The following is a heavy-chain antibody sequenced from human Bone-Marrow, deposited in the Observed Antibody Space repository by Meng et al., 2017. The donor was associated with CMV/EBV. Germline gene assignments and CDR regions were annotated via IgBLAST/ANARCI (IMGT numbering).Heavy chain of an antibody. CDR1: GFTFDDYG. Sequence: GGSLRLSCAASGFTFDDYGMSWVRQAPGKGLEWVSGINWNGGSTGYADSVKGRFTISRDNAKNSLYLQMNSLRAEDTALYYCARRVVPAADDYYGKDVWGQGTTVTVSS. CDR2: INWNGGST. V-gene: IGHV3-20*04. D-gene: IGHD2-2*01. J-gene: IGHJ6*02. CDR3: ARRVVPAADDYYGKDV.